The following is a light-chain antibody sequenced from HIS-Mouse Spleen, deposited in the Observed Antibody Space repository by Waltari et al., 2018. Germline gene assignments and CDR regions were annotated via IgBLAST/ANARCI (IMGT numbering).Light chain of an antibody. CDR2: EVS. CDR1: SSDVGGYNY. CDR3: SSYTSSSTLVV. Sequence: QSALTQPASVSGSPGQSITISCTGTSSDVGGYNYVPWYQQHPGKVPKLMIYEVSNRPSGVSNRFSGSKSGNTASLTISGLQAEDEADYYCSSYTSSSTLVVFGGGTKLTVL. J-gene: IGLJ2*01. V-gene: IGLV2-14*01.